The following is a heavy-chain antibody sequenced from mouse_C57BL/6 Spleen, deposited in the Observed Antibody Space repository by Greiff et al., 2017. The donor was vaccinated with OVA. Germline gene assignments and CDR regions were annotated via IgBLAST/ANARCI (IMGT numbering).Heavy chain of an antibody. CDR2: IRSKSSNYAT. CDR1: GFTFNTYA. CDR3: VREGSYYGSSYGWFAY. Sequence: EVMLVESGGGLVQPKGSLKLSCAASGFTFNTYAMHWVRQAPGKGLEWVARIRSKSSNYATYYADSVKDRFTISRDDSQSMLYLQMNNLKTEDTAMYYCVREGSYYGSSYGWFAYWGQGTLVTVSA. V-gene: IGHV10-3*01. J-gene: IGHJ3*01. D-gene: IGHD1-1*01.